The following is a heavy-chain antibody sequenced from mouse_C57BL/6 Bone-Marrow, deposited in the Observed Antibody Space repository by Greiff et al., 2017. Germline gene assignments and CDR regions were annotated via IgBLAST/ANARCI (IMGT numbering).Heavy chain of an antibody. CDR2: INPNYGTT. D-gene: IGHD2-4*01. CDR3: ARGYDYDYAMDY. V-gene: IGHV1-39*01. Sequence: VQLKESGPELVKPGASVKISCKASGYSFTDYNMNWVKQSNGKSLEWIGVINPNYGTTSYNQKFKGKATLTVDPSSSTAYMQLNRLTSEDSADYDGARGYDYDYAMDYWGQGTSVTVTS. CDR1: GYSFTDYN. J-gene: IGHJ4*01.